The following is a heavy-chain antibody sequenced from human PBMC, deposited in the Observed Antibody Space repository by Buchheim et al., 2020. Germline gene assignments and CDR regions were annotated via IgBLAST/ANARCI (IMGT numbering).Heavy chain of an antibody. CDR3: TSLAEQPGRNY. V-gene: IGHV3-74*01. Sequence: EVQLVESGGDLVQPGGSLRLSCAASGFTFSIYWMHWVRQAPGRGLVWVSRIHSDGSSTYYADSVKGRFTISRDNAKNTLYLQMSSLKAEDTAVYYCTSLAEQPGRNYWGQGTL. J-gene: IGHJ4*02. D-gene: IGHD6-13*01. CDR2: IHSDGSST. CDR1: GFTFSIYW.